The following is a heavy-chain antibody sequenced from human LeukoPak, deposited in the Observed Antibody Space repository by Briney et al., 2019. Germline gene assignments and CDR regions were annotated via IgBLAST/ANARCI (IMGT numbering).Heavy chain of an antibody. D-gene: IGHD1-26*01. V-gene: IGHV3-30*18. CDR3: AKDLEHTTPIVGATPGLDY. CDR1: GFTFSSYG. CDR2: ISYDGSNK. Sequence: PGGSLRLSCAASGFTFSSYGMHWVRQAPGKGLEWVAVISYDGSNKYYADSVKGRFTISRDNSKNTLYLQMNSLRAEDTAVYYCAKDLEHTTPIVGATPGLDYWGQGTLVTVSS. J-gene: IGHJ4*02.